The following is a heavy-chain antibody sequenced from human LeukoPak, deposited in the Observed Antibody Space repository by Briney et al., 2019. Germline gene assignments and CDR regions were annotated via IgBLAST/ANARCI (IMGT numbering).Heavy chain of an antibody. CDR3: ARVNYGSGSPTFDY. J-gene: IGHJ4*02. CDR1: GFTFSSYS. CDR2: ISSSSSTI. V-gene: IGHV3-48*01. Sequence: GGSLRLSCAASGFTFSSYSMNWVRQAPGKGLEWVSYISSSSSTIYHADSVKGRFTISRDNAKNSLYLQMNSLRAEDTAVYYCARVNYGSGSPTFDYWGQGTLVTVSS. D-gene: IGHD3-10*01.